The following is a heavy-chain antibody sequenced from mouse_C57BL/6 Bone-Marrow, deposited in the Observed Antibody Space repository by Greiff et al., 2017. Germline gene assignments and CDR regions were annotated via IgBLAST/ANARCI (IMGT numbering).Heavy chain of an antibody. CDR1: GYTFTSYW. J-gene: IGHJ2*01. V-gene: IGHV1-50*01. Sequence: VQLQQPGAELVKPGASVKLSCKASGYTFTSYWMQWVKQRPGQGLEWIGVIDPSDSYTNYNQKFKGKATLTVDTSTSTAYMQLSSLTSEDSAVYYCATTVVFDYWGQGTTLTVSS. CDR3: ATTVVFDY. CDR2: IDPSDSYT. D-gene: IGHD1-1*01.